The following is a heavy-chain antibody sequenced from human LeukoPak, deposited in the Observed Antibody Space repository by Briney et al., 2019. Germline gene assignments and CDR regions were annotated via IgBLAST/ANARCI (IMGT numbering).Heavy chain of an antibody. CDR1: GFTFSDYY. CDR3: ARVRYSSSWYYFDY. V-gene: IGHV3-11*01. Sequence: GESLKISCAASGFTFSDYYMSWIRQAPGKGLEWVSYISSSGSTIYYADSVKGRFTISRDNAKNSLYLQMNSLRAEDTAVYYCARVRYSSSWYYFDYWGQGTLVTVSS. CDR2: ISSSGSTI. D-gene: IGHD6-13*01. J-gene: IGHJ4*02.